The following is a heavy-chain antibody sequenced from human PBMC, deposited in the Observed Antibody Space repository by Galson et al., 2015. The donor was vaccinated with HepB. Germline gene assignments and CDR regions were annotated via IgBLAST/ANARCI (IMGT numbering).Heavy chain of an antibody. Sequence: SVKVSCKASGYTFTRNGISWVRQAPGQGLEWMGWISTNSGNTYYAQKFQDRLIMTTERSTSTAYMELRSLTSDDTAFYYCARDVRYAVEMWGQGTMVTVS. J-gene: IGHJ3*02. CDR1: GYTFTRNG. V-gene: IGHV1-18*01. CDR2: ISTNSGNT. D-gene: IGHD3-10*02. CDR3: ARDVRYAVEM.